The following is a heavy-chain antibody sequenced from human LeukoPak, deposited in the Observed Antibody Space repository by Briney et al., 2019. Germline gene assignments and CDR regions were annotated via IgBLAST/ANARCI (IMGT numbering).Heavy chain of an antibody. J-gene: IGHJ4*02. Sequence: PSETLSLTCTVSGGSISSYYWTWIRQPPGKGLEWIAYIYYSGSTNYNPSLKSRVTISVDTSKNQFPLKLSSVTAADTAVYYCARHDYGSGSYFDYWGQGTLVTVSS. CDR3: ARHDYGSGSYFDY. CDR1: GGSISSYY. CDR2: IYYSGST. D-gene: IGHD3-10*01. V-gene: IGHV4-59*08.